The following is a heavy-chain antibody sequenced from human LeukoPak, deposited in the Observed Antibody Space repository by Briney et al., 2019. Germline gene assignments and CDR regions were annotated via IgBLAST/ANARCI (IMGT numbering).Heavy chain of an antibody. CDR1: GYTFTGYY. CDR2: INPNSGGT. Sequence: GASVKVSCKASGYTFTGYYMHWVRQAPGQGLEWMGWINPNSGGTNYAQKFQGRVTMTRDTSISTAYMELSRLRSDDTAVYYCARDDSGGGYYYYYMDVWGKGTTVTVSS. V-gene: IGHV1-2*02. CDR3: ARDDSGGGYYYYYMDV. J-gene: IGHJ6*03. D-gene: IGHD2-15*01.